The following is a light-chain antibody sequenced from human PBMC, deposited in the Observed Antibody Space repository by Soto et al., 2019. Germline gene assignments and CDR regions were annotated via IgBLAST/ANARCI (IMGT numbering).Light chain of an antibody. CDR2: KVS. CDR3: QQYHTYST. J-gene: IGKJ1*01. Sequence: DIQMTQSPSTLSASVGDRVTITCRAIHNISPWLAWYQQKPGKAPKFLIYKVSNLQSGVPSRFSGSGSGTEFTLTISSLRPDDFATYYCQQYHTYSTFGQGTKVDIK. CDR1: HNISPW. V-gene: IGKV1-5*03.